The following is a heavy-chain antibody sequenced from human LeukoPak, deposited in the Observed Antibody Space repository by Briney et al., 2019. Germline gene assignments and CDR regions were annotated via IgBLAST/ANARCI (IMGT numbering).Heavy chain of an antibody. J-gene: IGHJ4*02. CDR1: GGSFSGYY. Sequence: PSETLSLICAVYGGSFSGYYWSWIRQPPGKGLEWIGYIYYSGSTNYNPSLKSRVTISVDTSKNQFSLKLSSVTAADTAVYYCAREGHYYDSSGYYTRFDYWGQGTLVTVSS. CDR3: AREGHYYDSSGYYTRFDY. CDR2: IYYSGST. D-gene: IGHD3-22*01. V-gene: IGHV4-59*01.